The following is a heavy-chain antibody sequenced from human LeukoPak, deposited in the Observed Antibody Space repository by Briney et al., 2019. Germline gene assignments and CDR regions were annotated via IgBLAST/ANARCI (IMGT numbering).Heavy chain of an antibody. CDR2: IRYDGSNK. D-gene: IGHD3-22*01. J-gene: IGHJ4*02. V-gene: IGHV3-30*02. CDR1: GFTFSSYG. CDR3: AKSWGVEYSSGFYIGVDY. Sequence: GGSLRLSCAASGFTFSSYGMHWVRQAPGKGLEWVAFIRYDGSNKYYAASVKGRFTISRDNSKSTVYLQMNSLRAEDTAVFYCAKSWGVEYSSGFYIGVDYWGQGTLVTVSS.